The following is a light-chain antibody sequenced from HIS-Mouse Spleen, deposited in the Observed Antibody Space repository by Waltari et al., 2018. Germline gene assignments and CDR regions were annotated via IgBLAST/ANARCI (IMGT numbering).Light chain of an antibody. J-gene: IGLJ3*02. V-gene: IGLV2-23*01. CDR3: CSYAGSSVWV. CDR1: SSDVGSYNL. Sequence: QSALTQPASVSGSPGQSIPIPCPGTSSDVGSYNLVSWYQQHPGKAPKPMIYEGSKRPSGVSNRFSGSKSGNTASLTISGLQAEDEADYYCCSYAGSSVWVFGGGTKLTVL. CDR2: EGS.